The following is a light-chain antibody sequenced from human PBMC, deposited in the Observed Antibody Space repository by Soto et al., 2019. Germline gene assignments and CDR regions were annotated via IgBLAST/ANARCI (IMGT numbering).Light chain of an antibody. J-gene: IGKJ1*01. V-gene: IGKV1-39*01. CDR2: TAS. CDR3: QQSYSQPT. Sequence: QLTQSPSSLSASVGDRVTITCRASQSIDIYLNWYQQKPVKAPKLLIYTASRLQGGVPSRFSGSGSGTDLTFTIRSLQPEEFATYYCQQSYSQPTFGQGTNVEVK. CDR1: QSIDIY.